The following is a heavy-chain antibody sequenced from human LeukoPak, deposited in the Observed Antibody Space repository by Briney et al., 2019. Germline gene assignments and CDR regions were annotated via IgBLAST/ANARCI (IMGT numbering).Heavy chain of an antibody. D-gene: IGHD4-17*01. CDR2: IYYSGST. V-gene: IGHV4-59*08. J-gene: IGHJ4*02. CDR1: GGSISGYY. CDR3: ARLDYGDLQFDY. Sequence: SETLSLTCTVSGGSISGYYWSWIRQPPGKGLEWIGYIYYSGSTSYNPSLKSRVTISVDTSKNQFSLKMTSVTAADTAVYYCARLDYGDLQFDYWGQGTLATVSS.